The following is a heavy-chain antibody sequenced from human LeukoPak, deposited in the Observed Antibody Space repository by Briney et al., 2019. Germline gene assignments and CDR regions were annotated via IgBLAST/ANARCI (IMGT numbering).Heavy chain of an antibody. CDR2: IYSGGST. CDR1: GFTVSSNY. Sequence: GGSLRLSCAASGFTVSSNYMSWVRQAPGKGLEWVSVIYSGGSTYYADSEKGRFTISRDNSKNTLYLQMNSLRAEDTAVYYCARAIPTWVPYYFDYWGQGTLVTVSS. J-gene: IGHJ4*02. CDR3: ARAIPTWVPYYFDY. V-gene: IGHV3-66*01. D-gene: IGHD1-26*01.